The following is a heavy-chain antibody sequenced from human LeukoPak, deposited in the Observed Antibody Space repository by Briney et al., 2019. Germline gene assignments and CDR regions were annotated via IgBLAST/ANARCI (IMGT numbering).Heavy chain of an antibody. CDR2: IHYSGST. V-gene: IGHV4-39*01. CDR3: ASPDYGSGSYSY. J-gene: IGHJ4*02. CDR1: GGSISSSSYY. D-gene: IGHD3-10*01. Sequence: MASETLSLTCTVSGGSISSSSYYWGWIRQPPGKGLEWIGSIHYSGSTYYNPSLKSRVTISVDTSKNQFSLKLSSVTAADTAVYYCASPDYGSGSYSYWGQGTLVIVSS.